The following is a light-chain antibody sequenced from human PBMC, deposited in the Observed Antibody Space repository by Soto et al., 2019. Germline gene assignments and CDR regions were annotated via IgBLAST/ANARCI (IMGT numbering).Light chain of an antibody. Sequence: QSALTQPASVSGSPGQSITISCTGTSTDIGDYVSWYQQHPGKAPKLMVYDVSGRPSGISDRFSGSKSGNTASLTISGLQAEDEADYYCASYTGSNTLVIFGGGTKVTVL. V-gene: IGLV2-14*03. CDR2: DVS. J-gene: IGLJ2*01. CDR3: ASYTGSNTLVI. CDR1: STDIGDY.